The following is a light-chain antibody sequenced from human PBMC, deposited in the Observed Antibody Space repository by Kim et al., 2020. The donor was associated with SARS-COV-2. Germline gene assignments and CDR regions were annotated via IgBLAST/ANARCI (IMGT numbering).Light chain of an antibody. CDR1: KLGDKF. V-gene: IGLV3-1*01. CDR3: QAWDSSTVV. CDR2: QDS. Sequence: VSPGQPASIPCPGDKLGDKFACWYQQKPGQSPLLVIYQDSKRPSGIPERFSGSNSGNTATLTISGTQAMDEADYYCQAWDSSTVVFGGGTQLTVL. J-gene: IGLJ2*01.